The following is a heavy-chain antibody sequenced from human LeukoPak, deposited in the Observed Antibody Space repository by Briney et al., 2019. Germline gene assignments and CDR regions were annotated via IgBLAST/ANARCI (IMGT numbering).Heavy chain of an antibody. J-gene: IGHJ4*02. V-gene: IGHV1-18*01. CDR2: IRAYNGNT. CDR3: ARDGGITVAADDY. D-gene: IGHD6-19*01. CDR1: GYTFTNYG. Sequence: ASVKVSCKASGYTFTNYGFSWVRQAPGHGLEWMGWIRAYNGNTNYAQKLQGRVTMTTDTSTSTAYMELRSLRFDDTAVYYCARDGGITVAADDYWGQGTLVTVSS.